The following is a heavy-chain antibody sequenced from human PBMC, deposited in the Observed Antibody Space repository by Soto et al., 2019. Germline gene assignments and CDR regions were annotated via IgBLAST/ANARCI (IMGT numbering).Heavy chain of an antibody. CDR3: ARGLAAAGSNWFDP. CDR1: GYTFTSYG. CDR2: ISAYNGNT. D-gene: IGHD6-13*01. J-gene: IGHJ5*02. Sequence: GASVKVSCKASGYTFTSYGISWVRQAPGQGLEWMGWISAYNGNTNYAQKLQGRVTMTTDTSISTAYMEPSSLRSEDTAVYYCARGLAAAGSNWFDPWGQGTLVTVSS. V-gene: IGHV1-18*01.